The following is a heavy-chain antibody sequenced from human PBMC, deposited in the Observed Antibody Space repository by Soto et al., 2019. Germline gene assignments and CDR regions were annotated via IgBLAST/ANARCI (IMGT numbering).Heavy chain of an antibody. Sequence: QVQLQESGPGLVKPSQTLSLTCTVSGGSISSGGYYWSWIRQHPGKGMEWIGYIYYSGSTYYNPSLTSRVTITLDTAKNQFSLKLSSVTASDTAVYYCAVSFGVAAAGPFDYSGQGTLVTVSS. CDR1: GGSISSGGYY. D-gene: IGHD6-13*01. CDR2: IYYSGST. V-gene: IGHV4-31*03. CDR3: AVSFGVAAAGPFDY. J-gene: IGHJ4*02.